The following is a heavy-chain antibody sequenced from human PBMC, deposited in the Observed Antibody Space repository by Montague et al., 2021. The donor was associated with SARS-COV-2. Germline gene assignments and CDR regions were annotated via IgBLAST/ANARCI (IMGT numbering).Heavy chain of an antibody. V-gene: IGHV4-38-2*02. Sequence: TLSLTCPVSGYSISSGYYWGWIRQPPGKGLEWIGSIYHSGSTYYNPSLKSRVTISVDTSKNQFSLKLLSSVTAADTAVYYCARDRRRWLQLNNWFDPWGQGTLVTVSS. CDR3: ARDRRRWLQLNNWFDP. D-gene: IGHD5-24*01. J-gene: IGHJ5*02. CDR1: GYSISSGYY. CDR2: IYHSGST.